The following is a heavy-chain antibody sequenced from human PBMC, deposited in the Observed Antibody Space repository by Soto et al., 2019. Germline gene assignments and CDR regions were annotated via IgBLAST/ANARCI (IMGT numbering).Heavy chain of an antibody. CDR3: TAGKLYPSLDFDY. V-gene: IGHV4-4*02. J-gene: IGHJ4*02. CDR2: IYRSGST. Sequence: SETLSLTCAVSGGSISSSNWWSWVRQPPGKGLEWIGEIYRSGSTNYNPSLKSRVTISVDKSKNQFSLKLSSVTAADTAVYYCTAGKLYPSLDFDYWGQGTLVTVSS. D-gene: IGHD2-8*01. CDR1: GGSISSSNW.